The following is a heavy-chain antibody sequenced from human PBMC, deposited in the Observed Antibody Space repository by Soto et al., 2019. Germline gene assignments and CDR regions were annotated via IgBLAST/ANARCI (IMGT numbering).Heavy chain of an antibody. CDR3: ARDPYRLGLLRDY. CDR2: IKQDGSEK. Sequence: PGGSLRLSCAASGFTFSSYWMSWVRQAPWKGLEWVANIKQDGSEKYYVDSVKGLFTISRDNAKNSLYLQMNSLRAEDTAVYYCARDPYRLGLLRDYWGQGIPVTASS. CDR1: GFTFSSYW. V-gene: IGHV3-7*01. J-gene: IGHJ4*02. D-gene: IGHD3-16*01.